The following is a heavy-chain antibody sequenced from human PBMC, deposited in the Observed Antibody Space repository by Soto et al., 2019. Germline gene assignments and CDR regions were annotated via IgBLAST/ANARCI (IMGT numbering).Heavy chain of an antibody. CDR3: AVGRHKTSGSNTWFDP. J-gene: IGHJ5*02. CDR1: VVNCSSYA. CDR2: ISDTGGGT. V-gene: IGHV3-23*01. D-gene: IGHD3-22*01. Sequence: WWSLRLSCSASVVNCSSYAMSWFRQAPGKGLEWVSTISDTGGGTFYAGSVKGRFTISRDNSKNTLYLQMHSLRADDSAIYFCAVGRHKTSGSNTWFDPWGRGTLVTVSS.